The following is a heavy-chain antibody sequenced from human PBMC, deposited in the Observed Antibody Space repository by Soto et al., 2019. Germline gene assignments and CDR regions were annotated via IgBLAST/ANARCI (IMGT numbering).Heavy chain of an antibody. V-gene: IGHV3-30*18. CDR2: ISYDGSNK. J-gene: IGHJ5*02. Sequence: HPGGSLRLSCAASGFTFSSYGMHWVRQAPGKGLEWVAVISYDGSNKYYADSVKGRFTISRDNSKNTLYLQMNSLRAEDTAVYYCAKGDVVAVAATRGFPNWFDPWGQGTLVTVSS. CDR1: GFTFSSYG. CDR3: AKGDVVAVAATRGFPNWFDP. D-gene: IGHD2-15*01.